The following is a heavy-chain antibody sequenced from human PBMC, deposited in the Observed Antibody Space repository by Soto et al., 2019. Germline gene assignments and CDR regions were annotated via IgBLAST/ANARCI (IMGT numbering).Heavy chain of an antibody. CDR2: IYYSGST. CDR3: ASGYSSSWYEYYYYYYGMDV. V-gene: IGHV4-39*01. J-gene: IGHJ6*02. Sequence: PSETLSVTCTVSGGSISSSSYYWGWIRQPPGKGLEWIGSIYYSGSTYYNPSLKSRVTISVDTSKNQFSLKLSSVTAADTAVYYCASGYSSSWYEYYYYYYGMDVWGQVPTVTVSS. CDR1: GGSISSSSYY. D-gene: IGHD6-13*01.